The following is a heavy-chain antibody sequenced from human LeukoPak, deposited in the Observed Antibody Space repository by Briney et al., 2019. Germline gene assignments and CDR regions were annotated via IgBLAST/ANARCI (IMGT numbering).Heavy chain of an antibody. CDR1: GYTFTSYA. Sequence: ASAKVSCKASGYTFTSYAMNWVRQAPGQGLEWMGWINTNTGNPTYAQGFTGRFVFSLDTSVSTAYLQISSLKAEDTAVYYRARGGFGDYSNSADYWGQGTLVTVSS. CDR3: ARGGFGDYSNSADY. D-gene: IGHD4-11*01. V-gene: IGHV7-4-1*02. J-gene: IGHJ4*02. CDR2: INTNTGNP.